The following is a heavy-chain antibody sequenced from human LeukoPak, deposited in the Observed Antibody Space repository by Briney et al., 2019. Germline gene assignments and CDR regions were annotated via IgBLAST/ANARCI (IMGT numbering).Heavy chain of an antibody. CDR3: ARTYSSGRYYFDY. J-gene: IGHJ4*02. D-gene: IGHD6-19*01. CDR2: IYHSGST. CDR1: GYSISSGYY. V-gene: IGHV4-38-2*01. Sequence: PSETLSLTCAVSGYSISSGYYWGWIRQPPGKGLEWIGSIYHSGSTYYNPSLKSRVTISVDTSKNQFSLKLSSVTAADTAVYYCARTYSSGRYYFDYWGQGTLVTVSS.